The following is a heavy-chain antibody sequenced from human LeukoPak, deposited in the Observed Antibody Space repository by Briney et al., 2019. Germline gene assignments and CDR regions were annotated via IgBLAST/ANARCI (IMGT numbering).Heavy chain of an antibody. V-gene: IGHV4-38-2*02. J-gene: IGHJ1*01. CDR3: ARRALWFEIGYFQH. D-gene: IGHD3-10*01. CDR2: MYHSGSS. Sequence: SETLSLTCTVSRYSISSGYYWGWIRQPPGKGLEWIGTMYHSGSSYYNPSLKSRVTISVDTSKNQFSLKLGSVTAADTAVYYCARRALWFEIGYFQHWGQGTLVTVSS. CDR1: RYSISSGYY.